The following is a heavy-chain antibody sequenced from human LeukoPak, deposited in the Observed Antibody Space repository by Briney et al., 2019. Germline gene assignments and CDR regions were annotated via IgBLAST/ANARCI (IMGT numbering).Heavy chain of an antibody. J-gene: IGHJ4*02. CDR3: AKDLFPAPGVVPAASDVDY. D-gene: IGHD2-2*01. CDR1: GFTFSSYG. V-gene: IGHV3-30*02. Sequence: PGGSLRLSCAASGFTFSSYGMHWVRQAPGKGLEWVAFIRYDGSNKYYADSVKGRFTISRDNSKNTLYLQMNSLRAEDTAVYYCAKDLFPAPGVVPAASDVDYWGQGTLVTVSS. CDR2: IRYDGSNK.